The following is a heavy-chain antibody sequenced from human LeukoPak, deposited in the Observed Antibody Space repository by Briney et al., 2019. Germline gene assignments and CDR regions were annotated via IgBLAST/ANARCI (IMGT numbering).Heavy chain of an antibody. J-gene: IGHJ6*03. V-gene: IGHV3-21*01. Sequence: GGSLRLSCAASGFTFSSYSMNWVRQAPGKGLEWVSSISSSSSYIYYADSVKGRFTISRDNAKNSLYLQMNSLRAEDTAVYYCARAASQYYMDVWGKGTTVTVSS. CDR2: ISSSSSYI. CDR1: GFTFSSYS. CDR3: ARAASQYYMDV. D-gene: IGHD6-6*01.